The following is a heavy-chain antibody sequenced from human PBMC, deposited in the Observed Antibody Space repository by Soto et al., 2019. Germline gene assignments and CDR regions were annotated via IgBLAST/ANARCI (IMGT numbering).Heavy chain of an antibody. CDR3: AREGLGSPGIAAAGGDYYYHGMDV. CDR1: GGSISSGGYY. V-gene: IGHV4-31*03. Sequence: PSETLSLTCTVSGGSISSGGYYWSWIRQHPGKGLEWIGYIYYSGSTYYNPSLKSRVTISVDTSKNQFSLKLSSVTAADTAVYYCAREGLGSPGIAAAGGDYYYHGMDVWGQGTTVTVSS. D-gene: IGHD6-13*01. J-gene: IGHJ6*02. CDR2: IYYSGST.